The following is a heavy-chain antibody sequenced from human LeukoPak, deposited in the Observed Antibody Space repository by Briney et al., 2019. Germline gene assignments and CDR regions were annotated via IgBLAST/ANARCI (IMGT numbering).Heavy chain of an antibody. V-gene: IGHV4-38-2*02. D-gene: IGHD2-15*01. CDR2: INHSGST. Sequence: SETLSLTCTVSGYSISSGYYWGWIRQPPGKGLEWSGEINHSGSTNYNPSLKSRVTISIDTSKNQFSLKLTSVTAADTAVYYCARRVRGSSWYSGKYFDLWGRGTLVTVSS. J-gene: IGHJ2*01. CDR3: ARRVRGSSWYSGKYFDL. CDR1: GYSISSGYY.